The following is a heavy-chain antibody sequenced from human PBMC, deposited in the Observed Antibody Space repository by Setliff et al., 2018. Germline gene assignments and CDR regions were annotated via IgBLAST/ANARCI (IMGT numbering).Heavy chain of an antibody. CDR2: IYYSGST. CDR1: GGSISSYY. V-gene: IGHV4-59*01. CDR3: ARVTIAVAGYFDF. Sequence: SETLSLTCTVSGGSISSYYWSWIRQPPGKGLEWIGYIYYSGSTNYNPSLKSRVTMTSDTSTSTAYMELRSLRSDDTAVDYCARVTIAVAGYFDFWGQGTQVTVSS. J-gene: IGHJ4*02. D-gene: IGHD6-19*01.